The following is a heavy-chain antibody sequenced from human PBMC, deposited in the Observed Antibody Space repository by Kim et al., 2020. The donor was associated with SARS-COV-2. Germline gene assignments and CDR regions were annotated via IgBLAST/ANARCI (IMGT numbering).Heavy chain of an antibody. D-gene: IGHD6-13*01. Sequence: SETLSLTCTVSGGSISSSSYYWGWIRQPPGTGLEWIGSIYYSGSTYYNPSLKSRVTISLDTSKNQFSLKLSSVTAADTAVYYCARQYSSSSNYYFYYMDVWGKGTTVTVSS. V-gene: IGHV4-39*01. CDR1: GGSISSSSYY. CDR3: ARQYSSSSNYYFYYMDV. CDR2: IYYSGST. J-gene: IGHJ6*03.